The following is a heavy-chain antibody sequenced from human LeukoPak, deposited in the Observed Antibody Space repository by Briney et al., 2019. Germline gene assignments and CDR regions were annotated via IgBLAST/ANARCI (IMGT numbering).Heavy chain of an antibody. CDR2: ISSSSSTI. CDR3: ARDGQPQDIVVVPAAMRALGYYYYYMDV. J-gene: IGHJ6*03. CDR1: GFTFSSYS. V-gene: IGHV3-48*01. D-gene: IGHD2-2*01. Sequence: PGGSLRLSCAASGFTFSSYSMNWVRQAPGKGLEWVSYISSSSSTIYYADSVKGRFTISRDNAKNSLYLQMNSLRAEDTAVYYCARDGQPQDIVVVPAAMRALGYYYYYMDVWGKGTTVTVSS.